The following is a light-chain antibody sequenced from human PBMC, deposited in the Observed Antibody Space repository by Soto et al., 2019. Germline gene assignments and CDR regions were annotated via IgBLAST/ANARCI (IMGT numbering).Light chain of an antibody. CDR3: QQYNCYRAWT. CDR1: QAISRW. Sequence: DIQMTQSPATLSASVGDRVSITCRASQAISRWLAWYQQKPGKAPKVLIWDASSLQRGVPSRFTGSGSGTEFTLSINVLQADDFATYCCQQYNCYRAWTVGQGTKVEIK. V-gene: IGKV1-5*01. CDR2: DAS. J-gene: IGKJ1*01.